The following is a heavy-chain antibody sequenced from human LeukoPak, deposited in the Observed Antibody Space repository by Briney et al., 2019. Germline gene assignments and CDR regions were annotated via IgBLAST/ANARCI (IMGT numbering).Heavy chain of an antibody. CDR1: GFAFSTYA. CDR2: ISKSGDDT. V-gene: IGHV3-64*01. Sequence: GGSLRLSCAASGFAFSTYAMHWVRLAPGQGLEFVSAISKSGDDTSYGNDVKGRFTISRDNIKNTVDLEMGSLRVDDTGIYYCARIPEYWGQGTVVTVSS. J-gene: IGHJ1*01. CDR3: ARIPEY. D-gene: IGHD2-2*01.